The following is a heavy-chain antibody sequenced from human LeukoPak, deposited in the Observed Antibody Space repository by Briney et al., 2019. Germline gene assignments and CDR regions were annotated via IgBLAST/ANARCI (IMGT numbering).Heavy chain of an antibody. D-gene: IGHD3-22*01. J-gene: IGHJ4*02. CDR2: IIPIFGTA. CDR1: GGTFSSYA. CDR3: ARGTVGGHYYDSSGYEPNDY. V-gene: IGHV1-69*13. Sequence: GASVKVSCKASGGTFSSYAISWVRQAPGQGLAWMGGIIPIFGTANYAQKFQGRVTITADESTSTAYMELSSLRSEDTAVYYCARGTVGGHYYDSSGYEPNDYWGQGTLVTVSS.